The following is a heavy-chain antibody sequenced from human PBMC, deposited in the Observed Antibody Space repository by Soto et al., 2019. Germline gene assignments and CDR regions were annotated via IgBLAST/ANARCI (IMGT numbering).Heavy chain of an antibody. CDR2: IYYIGRT. Sequence: PSETLSLTCAVSGGSISSERYYWTWIRQHPGKGLEWIGYIYYIGRTDYNPSLKSRVTISLDTSKSQVSLRLSSVTAADTAVYYCARGGYYDTSGYPNFDYWGQGALVTVSS. D-gene: IGHD3-22*01. CDR3: ARGGYYDTSGYPNFDY. J-gene: IGHJ4*02. CDR1: GGSISSERYY. V-gene: IGHV4-31*11.